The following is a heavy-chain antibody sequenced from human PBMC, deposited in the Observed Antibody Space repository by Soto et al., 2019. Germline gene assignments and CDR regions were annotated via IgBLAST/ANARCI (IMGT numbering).Heavy chain of an antibody. CDR3: ARHPLNGEGYFDY. CDR2: IWYDGSNM. V-gene: IGHV3-33*01. D-gene: IGHD3-10*01. Sequence: QVQLVESGGGVVQPGRSLRLSCVASGFTFSSYGMHWVRQAPGKGLEGVALIWYDGSNMYYADSVKGRFTISRDNSKNTLYLQMNGRRAEDTAVYYCARHPLNGEGYFDYGGQGTLVTVSS. J-gene: IGHJ4*02. CDR1: GFTFSSYG.